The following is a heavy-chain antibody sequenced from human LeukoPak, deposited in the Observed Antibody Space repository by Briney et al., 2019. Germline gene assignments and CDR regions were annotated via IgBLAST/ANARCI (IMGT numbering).Heavy chain of an antibody. V-gene: IGHV4-39*01. CDR1: GGSIRSSSHY. CDR2: IYYSGST. Sequence: SSETLSLTCSVSGGSIRSSSHYWGWIRQPPGKGLEWIGSIYYSGSTYYNPSLKSRVTISVDTSKNQFSLKLSSVTAADTAVYYCARFLAPGSYDFWSGYPYYFDYWGQGTLVTVSS. J-gene: IGHJ4*02. CDR3: ARFLAPGSYDFWSGYPYYFDY. D-gene: IGHD3-3*01.